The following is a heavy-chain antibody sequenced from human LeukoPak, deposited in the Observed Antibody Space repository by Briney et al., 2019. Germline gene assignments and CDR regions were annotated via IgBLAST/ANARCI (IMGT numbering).Heavy chain of an antibody. CDR1: GYSISSGYY. Sequence: SETLSLTCAVSGYSISSGYYWGWIRQPPGKGLEWIGSIYHSGSTNYNPSLKSRVTISVDTSKNQFSLKLSSVTAADTAVYYCARGREDDSSGYLLNWGQGTLVTVSS. J-gene: IGHJ4*02. CDR3: ARGREDDSSGYLLN. D-gene: IGHD3-22*01. CDR2: IYHSGST. V-gene: IGHV4-38-2*01.